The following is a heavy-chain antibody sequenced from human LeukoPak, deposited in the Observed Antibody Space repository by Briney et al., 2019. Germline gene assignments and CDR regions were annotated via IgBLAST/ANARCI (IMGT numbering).Heavy chain of an antibody. CDR2: ISSSSSYI. J-gene: IGHJ4*02. CDR1: GFTFSSYS. D-gene: IGHD3-22*01. V-gene: IGHV3-21*01. CDR3: ARDRAYSSGYYYRDAFDI. Sequence: GGSLRLSCAASGFTFSSYSMNWVRQAPGKGLEWVSSISSSSSYIYYADSVKGRFTISRDNAKNPLYLQMNSLRAEDTAVYYCARDRAYSSGYYYRDAFDIWGQGTLVTVSS.